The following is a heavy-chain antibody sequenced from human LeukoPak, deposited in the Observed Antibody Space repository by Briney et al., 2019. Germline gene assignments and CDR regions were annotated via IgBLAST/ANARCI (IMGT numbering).Heavy chain of an antibody. CDR3: ASTSYYYDSSGYYPYFDY. CDR1: GGTFSSNA. D-gene: IGHD3-22*01. V-gene: IGHV1-69*10. J-gene: IGHJ4*02. Sequence: SVKVSCKASGGTFSSNAISWVRQAPGQGLEWMGGIIPILGIANYAQKFQGRVTITADKSTSTAYMELSSLRSEDTAVYYCASTSYYYDSSGYYPYFDYWGQGTLVTVSS. CDR2: IIPILGIA.